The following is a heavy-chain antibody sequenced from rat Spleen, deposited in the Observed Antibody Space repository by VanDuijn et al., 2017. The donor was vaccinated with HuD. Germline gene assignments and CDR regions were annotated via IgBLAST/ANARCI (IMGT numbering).Heavy chain of an antibody. D-gene: IGHD1-11*01. V-gene: IGHV5S23*01. CDR2: ISTGGGNT. J-gene: IGHJ4*01. Sequence: EVQLVESGGGLVQPGRSLKLSCAASGFTFSNYDMDWVRQAPTKGLEWVASISTGGGNTYYRDSVKGRFTISRDNAKSTLYLQMDSLRSEDTDTYYCARHYGGYSEYVMDAWGQGASVTVSS. CDR1: GFTFSNYD. CDR3: ARHYGGYSEYVMDA.